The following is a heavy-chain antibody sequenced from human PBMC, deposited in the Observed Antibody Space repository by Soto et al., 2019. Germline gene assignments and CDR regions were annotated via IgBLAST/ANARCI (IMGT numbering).Heavy chain of an antibody. CDR3: AREANSSGLDAFDI. Sequence: QVQLVQSGAEVKKPGSSMKVSCKASGGTFSSYSISWVRQAPVQGLEWMGGIIPIFGTANYAQKFQGRVTITADKSTSTAYMELSSLRSEDTAVYYCAREANSSGLDAFDIWGQGTMVTVSS. V-gene: IGHV1-69*06. D-gene: IGHD3-22*01. J-gene: IGHJ3*02. CDR1: GGTFSSYS. CDR2: IIPIFGTA.